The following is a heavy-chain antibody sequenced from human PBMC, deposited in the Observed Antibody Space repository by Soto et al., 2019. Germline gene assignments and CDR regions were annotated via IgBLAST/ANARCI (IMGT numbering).Heavy chain of an antibody. CDR2: IYYSGST. CDR3: ARDPVTTARYYGMDV. J-gene: IGHJ6*02. CDR1: GGSISSGGYC. Sequence: SETLSLTCTVSGGSISSGGYCWSWIRQHPGKGLEWIGYIYYSGSTYYNPSLKSRVTISVDTSKNQFSLKLSSVTAADTAVYYCARDPVTTARYYGMDVWGQGTTVTVSS. D-gene: IGHD4-4*01. V-gene: IGHV4-31*03.